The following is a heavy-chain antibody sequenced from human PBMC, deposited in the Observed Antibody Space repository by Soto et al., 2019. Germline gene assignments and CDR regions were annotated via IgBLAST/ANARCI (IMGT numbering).Heavy chain of an antibody. CDR3: ASRRGITGERHLYWYFDL. J-gene: IGHJ2*01. CDR2: IYYSGST. CDR1: GGSISSSSYY. D-gene: IGHD1-20*01. Sequence: SETLSLTCTVSGGSISSSSYYWGWIRQPPGKGLEWIGSIYYSGSTYYNPSLKSRVTISVDTSKNQFSLKLSSVTAADTAVYYCASRRGITGERHLYWYFDLWGRGTLVTVSS. V-gene: IGHV4-39*01.